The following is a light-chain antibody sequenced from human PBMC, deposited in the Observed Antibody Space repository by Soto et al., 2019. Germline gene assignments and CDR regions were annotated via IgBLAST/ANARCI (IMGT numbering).Light chain of an antibody. V-gene: IGKV1-39*01. CDR3: QQSSSTPRT. J-gene: IGKJ2*01. CDR2: TAS. CDR1: QSINRY. Sequence: DIQMTQAPSSLSASVGDRVTITCRASQSINRYLNWYQQKPGKAPKLLIYTASSLQSGVPSRFSGSGSGTDFTLTISSLQPEDFATYYYQQSSSTPRTFGQGTKLEIK.